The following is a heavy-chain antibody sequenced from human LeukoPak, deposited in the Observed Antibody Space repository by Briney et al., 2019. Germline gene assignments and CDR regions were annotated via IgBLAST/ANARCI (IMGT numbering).Heavy chain of an antibody. CDR3: ARSPAAIRYFDWLLRSYFDY. CDR1: GFTFSSYW. Sequence: GGSLRLSCAASGFTFSSYWMSWVRQAPGKGLEWVANIKQDGSEKCYVDSVKGRFTISRDNAKNSLYLQMNSLRAEDTAVYYCARSPAAIRYFDWLLRSYFDYWGQGTLVTVSS. V-gene: IGHV3-7*03. J-gene: IGHJ4*02. D-gene: IGHD3-9*01. CDR2: IKQDGSEK.